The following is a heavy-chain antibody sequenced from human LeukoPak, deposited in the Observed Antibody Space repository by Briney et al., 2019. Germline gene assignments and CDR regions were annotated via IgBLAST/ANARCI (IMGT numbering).Heavy chain of an antibody. CDR1: GYTFTGYY. CDR3: ATDTGGSHQFDY. CDR2: INPNSGGT. Sequence: ASVKVSCKASGYTFTGYYMHWVRQAPGQGLEWMGWINPNSGGTNYAQKFQGRVTMTEDTSTDTAYMELSSLRSEDTAVYYCATDTGGSHQFDYWGQGTLVTVSS. J-gene: IGHJ4*02. V-gene: IGHV1-2*02. D-gene: IGHD1-26*01.